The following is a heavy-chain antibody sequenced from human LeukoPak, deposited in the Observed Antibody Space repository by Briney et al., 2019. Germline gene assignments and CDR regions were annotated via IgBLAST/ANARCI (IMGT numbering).Heavy chain of an antibody. D-gene: IGHD2-15*01. V-gene: IGHV4-38-2*01. J-gene: IGHJ4*02. CDR2: IYYSGST. CDR3: ARRIVVVAATRFDY. Sequence: PSETLSLTCAVSGYSINSGYYWGWIRQPPGKGLEWIGSIYYSGSTYYNPSLKSRVTISVDTSKNQFSLKLSSVTAADTAVYYCARRIVVVAATRFDYWGQGTLVTVSS. CDR1: GYSINSGYY.